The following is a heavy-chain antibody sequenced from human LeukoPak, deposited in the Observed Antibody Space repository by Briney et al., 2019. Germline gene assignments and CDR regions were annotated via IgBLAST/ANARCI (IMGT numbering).Heavy chain of an antibody. D-gene: IGHD2-15*01. J-gene: IGHJ3*02. CDR1: GFTFSSCA. Sequence: QPGGSLRLSCAASGFTFSSCAMSWVRRAPGKGLEWVSAISGSGVSTYYADSVKGRFTISRDNSKSTLYLQMNSLRAEDTAVYYCAKSLGGGSDDAFDIWGQGTMVTVSS. CDR3: AKSLGGGSDDAFDI. CDR2: ISGSGVST. V-gene: IGHV3-23*01.